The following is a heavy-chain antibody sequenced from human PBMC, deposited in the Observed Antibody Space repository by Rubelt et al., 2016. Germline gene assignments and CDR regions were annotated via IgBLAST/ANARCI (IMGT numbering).Heavy chain of an antibody. V-gene: IGHV1-3*01. CDR1: GYTFTSYA. Sequence: QVQLVQSGAEVKKPGASVKVSCKASGYTFTSYAMHWVRQAPGQRLEWVGWINAGNGNTKYSQKFQGRVTITRDTSASTGYMELSSLRSEGTAVYYCARGDIVVVVAASNPLDYWGQGTLVTVSS. CDR2: INAGNGNT. J-gene: IGHJ4*02. CDR3: ARGDIVVVVAASNPLDY. D-gene: IGHD2-15*01.